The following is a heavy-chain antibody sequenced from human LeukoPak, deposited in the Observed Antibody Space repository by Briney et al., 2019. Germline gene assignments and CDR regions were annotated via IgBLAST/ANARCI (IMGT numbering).Heavy chain of an antibody. V-gene: IGHV1-18*01. CDR3: ARDPGGGGSFDF. D-gene: IGHD5-12*01. CDR2: ISGYHGNT. CDR1: GYTFNTYG. Sequence: ASVKVSCKASGYTFNTYGIGWVRQAPGQGLEWMGWISGYHGNTNYAQNLQGRVTITTDTSTTTAYMELRSLKPDDTAMYYCARDPGGGGSFDFWGQGTLVTVSS. J-gene: IGHJ4*02.